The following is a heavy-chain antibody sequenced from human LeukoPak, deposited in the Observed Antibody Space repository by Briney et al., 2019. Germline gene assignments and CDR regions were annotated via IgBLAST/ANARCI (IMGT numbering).Heavy chain of an antibody. Sequence: GASVKVSCKASGYTFTSYDINWVRQATGQGLEWMGWMNPNSGNTGYAQKFQGRVTMTRNTSISTAYMELSSLRSEDTAVYYCAEQAAAAGHFDYWGQGTLVTVSS. V-gene: IGHV1-8*01. CDR3: AEQAAAAGHFDY. CDR2: MNPNSGNT. D-gene: IGHD6-13*01. CDR1: GYTFTSYD. J-gene: IGHJ4*02.